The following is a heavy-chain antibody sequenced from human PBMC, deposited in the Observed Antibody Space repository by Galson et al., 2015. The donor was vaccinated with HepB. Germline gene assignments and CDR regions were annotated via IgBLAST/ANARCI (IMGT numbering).Heavy chain of an antibody. CDR3: AKVGPRAYCGGDCYQYYFDY. Sequence: SLRLSCAASGFTFSSYAMSWVRQAPGKGLEWVSAISGSGGSTYYADSVKGRFTISRDNFKNTLYLQMNSLRAEDTAVYYCAKVGPRAYCGGDCYQYYFDYWGQGTLVTVSS. D-gene: IGHD2-21*01. J-gene: IGHJ4*02. CDR1: GFTFSSYA. CDR2: ISGSGGST. V-gene: IGHV3-23*01.